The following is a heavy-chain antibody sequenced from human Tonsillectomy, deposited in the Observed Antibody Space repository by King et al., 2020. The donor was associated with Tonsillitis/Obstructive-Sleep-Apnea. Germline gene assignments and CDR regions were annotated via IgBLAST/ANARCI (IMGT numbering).Heavy chain of an antibody. CDR1: GGSFSGYY. J-gene: IGHJ3*02. CDR2: INHSGST. CDR3: ARVGYSYGWTFDI. Sequence: VQLQQWGAGLLKPSETLSLTCAVYGGSFSGYYWNWIRQPPGKGLEWRGEINHSGSTSSNPSLKSRLTISVDTSRNQFSLKLSSVTAADTALYYCARVGYSYGWTFDIWGKGTMVTVSS. D-gene: IGHD5-18*01. V-gene: IGHV4-34*01.